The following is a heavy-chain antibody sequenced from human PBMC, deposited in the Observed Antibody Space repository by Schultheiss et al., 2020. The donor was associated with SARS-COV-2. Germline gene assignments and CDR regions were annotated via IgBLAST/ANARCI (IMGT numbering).Heavy chain of an antibody. V-gene: IGHV3-74*01. CDR3: ANGYSSSKHY. Sequence: GGSLRLSCAASGFTFSSYWMHWVRQAPGKGLVWVSRINSDGSSTYYADSVKGRFTISRDNSKNTLYLQMNSLRAEDTAVYYCANGYSSSKHYWGQGTLVTVSS. D-gene: IGHD6-13*01. CDR1: GFTFSSYW. J-gene: IGHJ4*02. CDR2: INSDGSST.